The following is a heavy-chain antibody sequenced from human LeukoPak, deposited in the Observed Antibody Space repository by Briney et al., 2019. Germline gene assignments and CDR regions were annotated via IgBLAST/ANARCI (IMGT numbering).Heavy chain of an antibody. D-gene: IGHD1-26*01. V-gene: IGHV3-74*01. CDR3: AGGSRGSYFKSYYYGMNV. CDR2: INSDGSST. CDR1: GFTFSSYW. J-gene: IGHJ6*02. Sequence: PGGSLRLSCAASGFTFSSYWMHWVRQAPGKGLVWVSRINSDGSSTSYADSVKGRFTISRDNAKNTLYLQMNSLRAEDTAVYYCAGGSRGSYFKSYYYGMNVWGQGTTVTVSS.